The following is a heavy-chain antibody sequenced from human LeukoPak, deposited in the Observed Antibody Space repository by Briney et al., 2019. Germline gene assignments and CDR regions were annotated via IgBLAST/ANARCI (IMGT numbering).Heavy chain of an antibody. Sequence: GGSLRLSCAASGFTFSSCAMSWVRQAPGKGLEWVANIKQDGSEMYYVDSVKGRFTISRDNTKNSLFLHMSSLRAEDTAVYYCATDYGEIWGQGTLVTVSS. CDR2: IKQDGSEM. CDR1: GFTFSSCA. V-gene: IGHV3-7*04. CDR3: ATDYGEI. J-gene: IGHJ4*02. D-gene: IGHD4-17*01.